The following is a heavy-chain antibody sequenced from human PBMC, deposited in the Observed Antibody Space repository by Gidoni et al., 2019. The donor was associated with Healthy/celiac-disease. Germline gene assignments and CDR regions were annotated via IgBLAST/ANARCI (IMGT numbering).Heavy chain of an antibody. Sequence: QITLKESGPTLVKPTQTLTLTCTFSGFSLSTSGVGVGWIRQRPGKALEWLALIYWDDDKRYSPSLKSRLTITKDTSKNQVVLTMTNMDPVDTATYCCAHRPEQWLVRGGWFDPWGQGTLVTVSS. CDR2: IYWDDDK. V-gene: IGHV2-5*02. J-gene: IGHJ5*02. D-gene: IGHD6-19*01. CDR1: GFSLSTSGVG. CDR3: AHRPEQWLVRGGWFDP.